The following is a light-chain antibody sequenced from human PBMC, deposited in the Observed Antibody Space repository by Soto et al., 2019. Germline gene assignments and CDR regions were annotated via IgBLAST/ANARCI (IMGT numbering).Light chain of an antibody. Sequence: QSALTQPPSASGSPGQSVTISCTGTSSDVGGYNYVSWYQQHPGKAPKLMIYEVSKRPSGVPDRFSGSKSGNTASLTVSGLQAEDEADYYCSSYAGSNHFHYVVRTGTKVPVL. J-gene: IGLJ1*01. CDR2: EVS. CDR1: SSDVGGYNY. CDR3: SSYAGSNHFHYV. V-gene: IGLV2-8*01.